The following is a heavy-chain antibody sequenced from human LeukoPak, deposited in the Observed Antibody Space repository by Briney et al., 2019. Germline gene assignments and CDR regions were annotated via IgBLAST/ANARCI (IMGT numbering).Heavy chain of an antibody. V-gene: IGHV4-39*07. CDR1: GGSISSSSYY. D-gene: IGHD2-2*01. Sequence: SETLSLTCTVSGGSISSSSYYWGWIRQPPGKGLEWIGSIYYSGSTYYNPSLKSRVTISVDTSKNQFSLKLSSVTAADTAVYYCARSGGYCSSTSCYGALFDYWGQGTLSPSPQ. CDR2: IYYSGST. CDR3: ARSGGYCSSTSCYGALFDY. J-gene: IGHJ4*02.